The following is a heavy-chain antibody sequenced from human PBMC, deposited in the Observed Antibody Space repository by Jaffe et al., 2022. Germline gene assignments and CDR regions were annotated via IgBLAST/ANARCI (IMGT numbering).Heavy chain of an antibody. CDR2: FFPGGNS. CDR1: GYSITSSYY. D-gene: IGHD2-21*02. V-gene: IGHV4-38-2*01. CDR3: VRHENVVVTAIYD. Sequence: QVQLQESGPGLVKPSETLSLTCAVSGYSITSSYYWGWIRQPPGKGLEWIGTFFPGGNSYYNPSLKSRVTISLDTSKNQFSLKLNSVTAADTAVYYCVRHENVVVTAIYDWGQGTLVTVSS. J-gene: IGHJ4*02.